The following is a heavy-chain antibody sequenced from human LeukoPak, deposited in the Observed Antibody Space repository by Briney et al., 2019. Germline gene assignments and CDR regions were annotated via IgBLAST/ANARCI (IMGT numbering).Heavy chain of an antibody. V-gene: IGHV3-53*01. J-gene: IGHJ6*03. Sequence: GGSLRLSCAASGFTVSSNYMSWVRQAPGKGLEWVSVIYSGGSTYYADSVKGRFTISRDNAKNSLYLQMNSLRAEDTAVYYCARALSGHSSGWSYMDVWGKGTTVTVSS. D-gene: IGHD6-19*01. CDR1: GFTVSSNY. CDR2: IYSGGST. CDR3: ARALSGHSSGWSYMDV.